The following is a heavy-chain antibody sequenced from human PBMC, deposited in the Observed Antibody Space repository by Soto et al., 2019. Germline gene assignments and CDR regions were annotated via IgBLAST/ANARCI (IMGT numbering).Heavy chain of an antibody. Sequence: EVQLVESGGGLVQPGTSLRLSCAASGFTFDDYAMHWVRQAPGKGLEWVSGITWNSGNIGYADSVKGRFTISRDNAKNSLYLQMNSLRPEDTALYYCAKYDCWSGFDYWGQGTLVTVSS. CDR3: AKYDCWSGFDY. J-gene: IGHJ4*02. CDR2: ITWNSGNI. D-gene: IGHD3-3*01. CDR1: GFTFDDYA. V-gene: IGHV3-9*01.